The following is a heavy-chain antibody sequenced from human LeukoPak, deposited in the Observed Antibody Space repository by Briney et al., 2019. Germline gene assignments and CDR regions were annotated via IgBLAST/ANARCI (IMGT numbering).Heavy chain of an antibody. J-gene: IGHJ4*02. D-gene: IGHD3-10*01. CDR2: ISYDGSNK. CDR3: ARTTTPHYYGSGSYALGY. Sequence: GGSLRLSCAASGFTFSTYAMHWVRQGPGKGPEWVAVISYDGSNKYYADSVKGRFTISRDNSKNTLYLQMSSLSAEDTAVYYCARTTTPHYYGSGSYALGYWGQGTLVTVPS. CDR1: GFTFSTYA. V-gene: IGHV3-30-3*01.